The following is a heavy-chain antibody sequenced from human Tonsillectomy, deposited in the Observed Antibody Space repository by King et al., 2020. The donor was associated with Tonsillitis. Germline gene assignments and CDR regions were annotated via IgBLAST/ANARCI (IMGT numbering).Heavy chain of an antibody. CDR1: GFTFSSYG. CDR2: ISYDGSNK. CDR3: AIPRTSDYDSSGYYLPQADY. J-gene: IGHJ4*02. V-gene: IGHV3-30*03. Sequence: VQLVESGGGVVQPGRSLRLSCAASGFTFSSYGMHWVRQAPGKGLEWVAVISYDGSNKYYADSVKGRFTISRDNSKNTLYLQMNSLRAEDTAVYYCAIPRTSDYDSSGYYLPQADYWGQGTLVTVSS. D-gene: IGHD3-22*01.